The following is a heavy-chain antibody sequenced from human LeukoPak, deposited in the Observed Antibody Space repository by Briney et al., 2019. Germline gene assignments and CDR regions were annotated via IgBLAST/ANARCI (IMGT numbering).Heavy chain of an antibody. CDR3: ARASLRAAAGTLNY. CDR1: GFTFSSYS. Sequence: GGSLRLSCAASGFTFSSYSMNWVRQAPGRGLEWVSSISSSSSYIYYADSVKGRFTISRDNAKNSLYLQMNSLRAEDTAVYYCARASLRAAAGTLNYWGQGTLVTVSS. CDR2: ISSSSSYI. J-gene: IGHJ4*02. D-gene: IGHD6-13*01. V-gene: IGHV3-21*01.